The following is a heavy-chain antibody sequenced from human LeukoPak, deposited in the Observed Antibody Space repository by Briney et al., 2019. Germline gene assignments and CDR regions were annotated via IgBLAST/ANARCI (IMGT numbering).Heavy chain of an antibody. J-gene: IGHJ4*02. CDR3: ARGYNRGYDFWSGYYRIDY. Sequence: GASVKVSCKASGYTFTAYYMHWVRQAPGRGLEWMGRINPNSGGTDYAQKFQGRVTMTRDTSISTAYMELSRLRSDDTAVYYCARGYNRGYDFWSGYYRIDYWGQGTLVSVSS. CDR1: GYTFTAYY. V-gene: IGHV1-2*06. CDR2: INPNSGGT. D-gene: IGHD3-3*01.